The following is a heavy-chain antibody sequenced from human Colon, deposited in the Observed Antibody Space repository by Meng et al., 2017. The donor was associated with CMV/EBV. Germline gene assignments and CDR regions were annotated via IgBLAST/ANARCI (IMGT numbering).Heavy chain of an antibody. CDR3: ARGRPYSLRYFDWLLLDFDY. Sequence: QVQLRGSGPGLWNPSGTLSLTCAGPGGSISSSNWWSWVRQPPGKGLEWIGEIYHSGSTNYNPSLKSRVTISVDKSKNQFSLKLSSVTAADTAVYYCARGRPYSLRYFDWLLLDFDYWGQGTLVTVSS. D-gene: IGHD3-9*01. CDR1: GGSISSSNW. V-gene: IGHV4-4*02. J-gene: IGHJ4*02. CDR2: IYHSGST.